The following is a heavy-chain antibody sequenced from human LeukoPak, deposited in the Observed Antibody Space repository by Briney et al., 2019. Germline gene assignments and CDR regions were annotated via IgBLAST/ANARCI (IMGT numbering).Heavy chain of an antibody. CDR3: AKGHYYGSGSLDY. CDR2: IYENGGTT. D-gene: IGHD3-10*01. J-gene: IGHJ4*02. V-gene: IGHV3-23*01. Sequence: GGSLRLSCVGSGFTFRSHAMSWVRQAPEKGLEFVSGIYENGGTTYYADSVKGRFSISRDNSENTLYLQMDSLRGEDTAVYYCAKGHYYGSGSLDYWGQGTLVTVSS. CDR1: GFTFRSHA.